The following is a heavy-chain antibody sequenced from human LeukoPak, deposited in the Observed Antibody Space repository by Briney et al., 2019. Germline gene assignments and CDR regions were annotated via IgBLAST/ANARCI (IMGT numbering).Heavy chain of an antibody. D-gene: IGHD2-15*01. J-gene: IGHJ6*02. Sequence: GGSLRLSCAASGFTFSSYAMSWVRQAPGKGLEWVSAISGSGGSTYYADSVKGRFTISRDNSKNTLYLQMNSLRAEDTAVYYRAKLGGTKLLPPLLLLRKEGRGQGTTITVSS. CDR2: ISGSGGST. CDR1: GFTFSSYA. V-gene: IGHV3-23*01. CDR3: AKLGGTKLLPPLLLLRKEG.